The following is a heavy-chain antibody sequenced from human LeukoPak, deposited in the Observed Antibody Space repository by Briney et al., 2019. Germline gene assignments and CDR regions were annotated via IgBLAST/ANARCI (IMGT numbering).Heavy chain of an antibody. CDR2: IYYSGST. D-gene: IGHD6-19*01. J-gene: IGHJ5*02. Sequence: SETLSLTCTVSDGSISNYYWSWIRQPPGKGLEWIGYIYYSGSTNYNPSLKSRVTMSVDTSKNQFSLKLSSVTAADTAVYYCARNAAVATARSWFDPWGQGTLVTVSS. V-gene: IGHV4-59*08. CDR1: DGSISNYY. CDR3: ARNAAVATARSWFDP.